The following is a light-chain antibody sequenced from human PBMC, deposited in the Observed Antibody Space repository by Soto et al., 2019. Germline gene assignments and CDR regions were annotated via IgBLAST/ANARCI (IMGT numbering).Light chain of an antibody. V-gene: IGKV1-39*01. J-gene: IGKJ3*01. CDR3: QQSET. CDR1: QAIHSY. CDR2: ATS. Sequence: DIQMTQSPSSLSASVGDRVTITCRASQAIHSYLNWYQQKPGKAPKLLIFATSTLQSGVPSRFSGRGSGTYFTLPISSLQPEDFATYYCQQSETLGPGTKVDIK.